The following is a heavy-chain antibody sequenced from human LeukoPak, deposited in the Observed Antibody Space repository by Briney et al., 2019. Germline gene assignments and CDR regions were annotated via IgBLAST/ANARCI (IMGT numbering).Heavy chain of an antibody. CDR3: ARLGGYHDPPDY. D-gene: IGHD3-16*02. CDR2: IHHSGST. CDR1: GGSISSPTYY. Sequence: WETLSLTCTVSGGSISSPTYYWAWIRQPPGQELEWIKTIHHSGSTYDNPSLKSRFTMSVDTSKNQFFLNLSSVTAADTAVYYCARLGGYHDPPDYWGQGTLVTVSS. J-gene: IGHJ4*02. V-gene: IGHV4-39*01.